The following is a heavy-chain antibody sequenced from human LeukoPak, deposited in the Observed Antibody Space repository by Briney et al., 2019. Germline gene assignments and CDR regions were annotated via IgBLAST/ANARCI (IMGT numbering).Heavy chain of an antibody. Sequence: GGSLRLSCAASDFTFTNYWMHWVRQPPGTGLHWVSRVSTDGSRTTYANSSKGRFTASTDNATNTLSLQRDSLIVADAAVYFLTRGRNGIHGLFDSWGQGTLVTVSS. CDR1: DFTFTNYW. D-gene: IGHD1-14*01. V-gene: IGHV3-74*03. J-gene: IGHJ4*02. CDR3: TRGRNGIHGLFDS. CDR2: VSTDGSRT.